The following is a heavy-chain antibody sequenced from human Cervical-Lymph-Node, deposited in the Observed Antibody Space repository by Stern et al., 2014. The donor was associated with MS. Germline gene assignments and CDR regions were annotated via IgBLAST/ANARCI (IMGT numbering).Heavy chain of an antibody. V-gene: IGHV1-18*01. Sequence: QDQLVQSGAEVKKPGASVKVSCKASGYTFTSYGISWVRQAPGQGLEWMGWVSAYNGNPKYAQKLQDRVTMTTDTSTSTAYMELRSLRSYGTAVYYCARGLLGSENAFDFWGQGTMVTVSS. CDR3: ARGLLGSENAFDF. CDR2: VSAYNGNP. CDR1: GYTFTSYG. D-gene: IGHD2-15*01. J-gene: IGHJ3*01.